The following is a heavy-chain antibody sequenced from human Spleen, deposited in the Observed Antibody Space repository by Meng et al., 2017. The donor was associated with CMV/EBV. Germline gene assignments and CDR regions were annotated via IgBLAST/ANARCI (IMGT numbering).Heavy chain of an antibody. CDR3: ARGHRGSSGRFDY. CDR1: SGSFSGYY. J-gene: IGHJ4*02. CDR2: INHSGST. V-gene: IGHV4-34*01. Sequence: TCAVYSGSFSGYYWTWIRQPPGKGLEWIGDINHSGSTRYNPSLTSRVTTSVDTSKNQFSLRVSSVTAADTAVYYCARGHRGSSGRFDYWGPGTLVTVSS. D-gene: IGHD6-6*01.